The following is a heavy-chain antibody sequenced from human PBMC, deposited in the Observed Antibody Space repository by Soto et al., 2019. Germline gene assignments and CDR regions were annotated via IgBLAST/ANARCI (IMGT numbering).Heavy chain of an antibody. CDR3: AKGVPGIAVAGTGYFQH. V-gene: IGHV3-23*01. CDR1: GFTFSSYA. Sequence: GGSLRLSCAASGFTFSSYAMSWVRQAPGKGLEWVSGISGSGDSTYYADSVKGRFTISRDNSKNTLYLQMNSLRAEDTAVYYCAKGVPGIAVAGTGYFQHWGRGTLVTAPQ. CDR2: ISGSGDST. D-gene: IGHD6-19*01. J-gene: IGHJ1*01.